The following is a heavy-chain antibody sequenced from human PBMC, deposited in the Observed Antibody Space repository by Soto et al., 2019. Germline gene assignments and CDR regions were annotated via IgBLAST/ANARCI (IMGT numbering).Heavy chain of an antibody. CDR2: IYVTGAV. Sequence: TLSLTCSVSGAALNSGNYYWSWIRQVPGKGLEWIGHIYVTGAVDYNPSLRDRITISQDTSERQFSLNLRLVTAADTAVYYCARLRIATNNYKWFDPWGQGTLGT. J-gene: IGHJ5*02. CDR3: ARLRIATNNYKWFDP. CDR1: GAALNSGNYY. D-gene: IGHD2-21*01. V-gene: IGHV4-31*03.